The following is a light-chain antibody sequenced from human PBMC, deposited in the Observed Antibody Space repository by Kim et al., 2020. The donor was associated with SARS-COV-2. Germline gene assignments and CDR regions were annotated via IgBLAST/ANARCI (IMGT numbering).Light chain of an antibody. V-gene: IGKV1-9*01. CDR3: QQLNAYPRT. CDR1: QDIHSY. CDR2: AS. J-gene: IGKJ1*01. Sequence: DIQLTQSPSFLSASVGDRVTITCRASQDIHSYLAWYQQKPGNAPKLLIYASTLEGGVPSRFSGSGSGTEFTLTISSLQPEDFATYYCQQLNAYPRTFGQGTKVDIK.